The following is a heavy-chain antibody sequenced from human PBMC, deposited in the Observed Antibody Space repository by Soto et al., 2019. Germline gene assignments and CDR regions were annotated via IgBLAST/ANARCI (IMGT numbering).Heavy chain of an antibody. D-gene: IGHD6-19*01. CDR1: GFTFTKAW. CDR3: TTASQWLPPYS. J-gene: IGHJ4*02. Sequence: EVQLVESGGGLVKPGGSLRLSCAASGFTFTKAWMTWVRQPPGKGLEWVGRIKSRADGGTTDYAASVKDRFIIARDDSNDTLYLHMNRLKTDDTAVYSCTTASQWLPPYSWGQGALVTVSS. CDR2: IKSRADGGTT. V-gene: IGHV3-15*01.